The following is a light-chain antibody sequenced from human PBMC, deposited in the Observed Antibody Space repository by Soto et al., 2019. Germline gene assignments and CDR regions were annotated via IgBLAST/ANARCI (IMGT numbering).Light chain of an antibody. CDR2: DVN. V-gene: IGLV2-14*01. CDR3: ASYTRTTTLG. J-gene: IGLJ2*01. CDR1: ISDIGGYNF. Sequence: QSALPQPASVSGSPGQSITISFTGTISDIGGYNFISWYQHHPGKAPKLVIYDVNNRPSGISYRFSGSKSGNTASLTISGLQAEYEADYYCASYTRTTTLGFGGGTKLTVL.